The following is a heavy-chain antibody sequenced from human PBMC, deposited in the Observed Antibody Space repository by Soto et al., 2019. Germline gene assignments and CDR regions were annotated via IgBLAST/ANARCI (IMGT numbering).Heavy chain of an antibody. V-gene: IGHV4-59*01. Sequence: PETLSLTXTVSGGSMIAYYWNWMRQPPGKGLQWIGYTYYSGSTTYNPSLKSRVTISVDSSKNQFSLKLDSVTPADTAVYYCARVRGTAGKRYFDYWGPGTLVTVSP. J-gene: IGHJ4*02. CDR1: GGSMIAYY. D-gene: IGHD6-13*01. CDR3: ARVRGTAGKRYFDY. CDR2: TYYSGST.